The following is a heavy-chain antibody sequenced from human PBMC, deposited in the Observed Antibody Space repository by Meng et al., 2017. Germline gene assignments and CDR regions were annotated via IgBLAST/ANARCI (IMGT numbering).Heavy chain of an antibody. CDR3: ASTTTIFDQIFDY. CDR1: GGTFSSYA. V-gene: IGHV1-69*06. CDR2: IIPIFGTA. Sequence: SVNVSCKASGGTFSSYAISWVRQAPGQGLEWMGGIIPIFGTANYAQKFQGRVTITADKSTSTAYMELSSLRAEDTAVYYCASTTTIFDQIFDYWGQGTLVTVSS. D-gene: IGHD3-3*01. J-gene: IGHJ4*02.